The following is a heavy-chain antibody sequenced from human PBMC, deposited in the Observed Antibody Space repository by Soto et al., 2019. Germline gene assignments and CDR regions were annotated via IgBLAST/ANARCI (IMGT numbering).Heavy chain of an antibody. D-gene: IGHD3-22*01. Sequence: EVQLVESGGGLIQPGGSLRLSCEASGFTVSSNYMSWVRQAPGKGLEWVSVIYRGGSTYYADSVKGRFTISRDNSKNTLYLQMNSRRAEDTAVYYCARDRVESGYPEYFQHWGQGTLVTVSS. CDR3: ARDRVESGYPEYFQH. CDR1: GFTVSSNY. J-gene: IGHJ1*01. CDR2: IYRGGST. V-gene: IGHV3-53*01.